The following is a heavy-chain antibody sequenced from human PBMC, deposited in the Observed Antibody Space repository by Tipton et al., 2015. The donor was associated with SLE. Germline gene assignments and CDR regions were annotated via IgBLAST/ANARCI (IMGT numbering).Heavy chain of an antibody. CDR2: LSAYNGNT. CDR3: ARWLSYCDPDDAFDI. J-gene: IGHJ3*02. CDR1: GYTFTSYG. V-gene: IGHV1-18*01. D-gene: IGHD6-19*01. Sequence: QSGAEVKKLGASVKVSCQASGYTFTSYGISWVRQAPGQGIEWMGWLSAYNGNTNYAQKLQGRVTITTDTSTSAAYMELSRLRSDDTAVYYCARWLSYCDPDDAFDIWGQGIMVSVSS.